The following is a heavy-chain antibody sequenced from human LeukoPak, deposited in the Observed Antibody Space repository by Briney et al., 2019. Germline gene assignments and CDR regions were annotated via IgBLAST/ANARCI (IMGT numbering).Heavy chain of an antibody. CDR3: ARQPASGPIYYYYYMDV. CDR1: GYSFTSYW. D-gene: IGHD1-14*01. J-gene: IGHJ6*03. CDR2: IYPGDSGS. Sequence: GESLKISCKGSGYSFTSYWIGWVRQMPGKGLEWMAIIYPGDSGSRYSPSFQGQVTISADKSISTAFLQWSSLKASDTAMYYCARQPASGPIYYYYYMDVWGKGTTVTVSS. V-gene: IGHV5-51*01.